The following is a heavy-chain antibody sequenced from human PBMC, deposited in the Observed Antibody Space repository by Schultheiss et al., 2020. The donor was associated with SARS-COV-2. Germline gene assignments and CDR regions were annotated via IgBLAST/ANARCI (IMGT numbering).Heavy chain of an antibody. V-gene: IGHV3-23*01. CDR2: ISGSGGST. CDR3: AREGYSYDMSAFDI. D-gene: IGHD5-18*01. CDR1: GFTFSSYA. J-gene: IGHJ3*02. Sequence: GESMKISCAASGFTFSSYAMSWVRQAPGKGLEWVSAISGSGGSTYYADSVKGRFTISRDNAKKSLYLQMNSLRAEDTAVYYCAREGYSYDMSAFDIWGQGTMVTVSS.